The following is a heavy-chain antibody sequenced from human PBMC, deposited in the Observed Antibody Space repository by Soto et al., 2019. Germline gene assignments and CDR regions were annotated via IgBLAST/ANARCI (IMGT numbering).Heavy chain of an antibody. V-gene: IGHV1-2*02. J-gene: IGHJ4*02. CDR3: ARENWSNDD. CDR1: GYTFTNY. Sequence: QAQLGQSGAEAKRPGTSVMVSCKVSGYTFTNYFHWMRQAPVQGLEWMGWMNPNDGDTEYARKFHGQVSLSRDTSITTAYMKLSSLTSEFTALYYFARENWSNDDWGQGTLVTVSS. D-gene: IGHD3-3*01. CDR2: MNPNDGDT.